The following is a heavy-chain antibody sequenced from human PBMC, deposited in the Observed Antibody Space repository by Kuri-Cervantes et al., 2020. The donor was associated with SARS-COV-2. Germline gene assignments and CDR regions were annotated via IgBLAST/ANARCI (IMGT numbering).Heavy chain of an antibody. Sequence: ESLKISCTVSGGSISSYYWSWIRQPPGKGLEWIGYIYYSGSTNYNPSLKGRVTISVDTSKNQFSLKLSSVTAADTAVYYCARDLPSDYTYYYYYLDVWGKGTTVTVSS. D-gene: IGHD4/OR15-4a*01. CDR1: GGSISSYY. CDR3: ARDLPSDYTYYYYYLDV. V-gene: IGHV4-59*12. CDR2: IYYSGST. J-gene: IGHJ6*03.